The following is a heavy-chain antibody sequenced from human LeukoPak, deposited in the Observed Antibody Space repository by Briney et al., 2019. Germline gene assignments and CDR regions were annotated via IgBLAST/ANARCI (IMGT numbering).Heavy chain of an antibody. CDR1: GFTVSSNY. V-gene: IGHV3-53*01. Sequence: GSLRLSCAASGFTVSSNYMSCVRQAPREGLGWVSVIYSGGSTYYADSVQGRFTISRDNSKNTLYLQMNSLRAEDTAVYYCARGIAARNGMDVWGQGTTVTVSS. D-gene: IGHD6-6*01. J-gene: IGHJ6*02. CDR3: ARGIAARNGMDV. CDR2: IYSGGST.